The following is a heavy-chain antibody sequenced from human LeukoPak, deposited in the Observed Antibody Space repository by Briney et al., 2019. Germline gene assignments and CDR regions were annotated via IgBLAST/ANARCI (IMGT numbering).Heavy chain of an antibody. J-gene: IGHJ5*02. Sequence: PSETLSLTCTVSGGSISGYSWSWIRQPAGKGLEWIGRIYSTGTTNYNPSLKSRVTMSVDTSKNQFSLKLSSVTAADTAVYYCAKVRYGTFNWFDPWGRGTLVTVSS. CDR1: GGSISGYS. D-gene: IGHD2/OR15-2a*01. V-gene: IGHV4-4*07. CDR3: AKVRYGTFNWFDP. CDR2: IYSTGTT.